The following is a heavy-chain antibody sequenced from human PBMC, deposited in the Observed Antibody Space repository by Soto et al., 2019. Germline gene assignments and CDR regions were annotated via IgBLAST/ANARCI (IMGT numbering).Heavy chain of an antibody. D-gene: IGHD3-3*01. CDR3: ARHPIFGLVHYDAFDI. Sequence: QLQLQESGPGLVKPSETLSLTCTDSGGSISSSSYYWGWMRQPPGKGLKWIGSIYYSRSTYYNPSLKSRVTISVDTSKNQFSLKLSSVTAADTAVYYCARHPIFGLVHYDAFDIWGQGTMVTVSS. CDR2: IYYSRST. V-gene: IGHV4-39*01. J-gene: IGHJ3*02. CDR1: GGSISSSSYY.